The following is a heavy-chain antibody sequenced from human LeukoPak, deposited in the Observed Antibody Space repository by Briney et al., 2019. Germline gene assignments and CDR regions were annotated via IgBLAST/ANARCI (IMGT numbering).Heavy chain of an antibody. Sequence: HPGGSLRLSCAASGFTFSGYAMNWVRQAPGNGLEWVSGISGSGDSTYSADSVKGRFTISRDNAKNSLYLQMNSLRAEDTAVYYCAELGITMIGGVWGKGTTVTISS. CDR3: AELGITMIGGV. CDR1: GFTFSGYA. D-gene: IGHD3-10*02. V-gene: IGHV3-23*01. J-gene: IGHJ6*04. CDR2: ISGSGDST.